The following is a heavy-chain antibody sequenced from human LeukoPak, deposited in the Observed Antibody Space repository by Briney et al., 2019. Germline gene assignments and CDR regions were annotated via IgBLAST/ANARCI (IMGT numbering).Heavy chain of an antibody. Sequence: PSETLSLTCTVSAGSISSSTYYWGCVRQPPGKGLEWIGTIYYSGSTYYNPSLKSRVTISVDTSMNQISLKLNSVTAADTAVYYCARRYVRDGYNQDLFDYWGLGTLVTVSS. CDR2: IYYSGST. V-gene: IGHV4-39*01. J-gene: IGHJ4*02. D-gene: IGHD5-24*01. CDR1: AGSISSSTYY. CDR3: ARRYVRDGYNQDLFDY.